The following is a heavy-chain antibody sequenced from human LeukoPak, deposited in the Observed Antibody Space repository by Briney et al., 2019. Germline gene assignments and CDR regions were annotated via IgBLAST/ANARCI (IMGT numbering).Heavy chain of an antibody. CDR2: ISSSSSTI. CDR3: ARGALGAPYYYYYYMDV. J-gene: IGHJ6*03. D-gene: IGHD1-26*01. CDR1: GFTFSSYS. Sequence: GGSLRLSCAASGFTFSSYSMNWVRQAPGKGLEWVSYISSSSSTIYYADSVKGRFTISRDNAKNSLYLQMNSLRAEDTAVYYCARGALGAPYYYYYYMDVWGKGTTVTVSS. V-gene: IGHV3-48*04.